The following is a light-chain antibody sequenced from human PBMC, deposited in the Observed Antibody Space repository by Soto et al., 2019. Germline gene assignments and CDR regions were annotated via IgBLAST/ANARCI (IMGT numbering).Light chain of an antibody. CDR1: QIVSTTY. CDR2: GSS. CDR3: QQYGTSPMYT. V-gene: IGKV3-20*01. Sequence: EIVLTQSPGTLSLSPGERATLSCRASQIVSTTYLAWYQQKPGQAPRLLIYGSSSRAPGIPDRFSGSGSGTDFTLTISRLEPKDFAVYYCQQYGTSPMYTFGQGTKLEI. J-gene: IGKJ2*01.